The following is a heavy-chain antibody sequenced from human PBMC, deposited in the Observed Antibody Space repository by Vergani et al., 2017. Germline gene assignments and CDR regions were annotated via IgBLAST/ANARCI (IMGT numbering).Heavy chain of an antibody. J-gene: IGHJ6*03. V-gene: IGHV4-30-2*01. D-gene: IGHD3-3*01. Sequence: QLQLQESGSGLVKPSQTLSLNCAASGGSISSGAFSWGWIRQPPGKWLEWIGEINHSGSTNYNPSLKSRVTISVDTSKNQFSLKLSSVTAADTAVYYCARVQELYDFWSGYRVRYYYYMDVWGKGTTVTVSS. CDR1: GGSISSGAFS. CDR2: INHSGST. CDR3: ARVQELYDFWSGYRVRYYYYMDV.